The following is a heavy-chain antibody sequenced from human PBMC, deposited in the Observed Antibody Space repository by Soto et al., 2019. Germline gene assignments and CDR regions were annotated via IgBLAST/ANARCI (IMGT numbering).Heavy chain of an antibody. CDR2: IWYDGSNK. CDR3: ARGDWGYCSGGSCYWTGYFDY. J-gene: IGHJ4*02. CDR1: GFTFSSYG. Sequence: QVQLVESGGGVVQPGRSLRLSCAASGFTFSSYGMHWVRQAPGKGLEWVAVIWYDGSNKYYADSVKGRFTISRDNSKNTLYLQMNSLRAEDKAVYYWARGDWGYCSGGSCYWTGYFDYWGQGTLVTVSS. V-gene: IGHV3-33*01. D-gene: IGHD2-15*01.